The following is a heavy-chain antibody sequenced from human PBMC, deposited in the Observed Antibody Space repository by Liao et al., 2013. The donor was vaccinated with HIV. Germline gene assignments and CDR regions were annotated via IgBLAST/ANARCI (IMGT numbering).Heavy chain of an antibody. CDR3: AREVTQGWFDP. D-gene: IGHD2-21*02. V-gene: IGHV4-61*02. J-gene: IGHJ5*02. CDR1: GGSISSGSHY. CDR2: VYTSGSA. Sequence: QVQLQESGPGLVKPSQTLSLTCIVSGGSISSGSHYWSWIRQPAGKGLEWIGRVYTSGSANYNPSVKSRVTLSVDTSKNRFSLNLSSVTAADTAVYYCAREVTQGWFDPWGQGSLVTVSS.